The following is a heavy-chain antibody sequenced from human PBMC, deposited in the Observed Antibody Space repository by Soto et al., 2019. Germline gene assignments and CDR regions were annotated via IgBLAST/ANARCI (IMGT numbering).Heavy chain of an antibody. Sequence: QVQLVQSGAEVKKPGASVKVSCKASGYTFTSYGISWVRQAPGQGLEWMGWISAYNGNTNYAQKLQGRVTMTTDTSTSTAYKELRSLRADETAVYYCACASTVTTPNWFDPWGQGTLVTVSS. CDR3: ACASTVTTPNWFDP. J-gene: IGHJ5*02. V-gene: IGHV1-18*04. CDR2: ISAYNGNT. CDR1: GYTFTSYG. D-gene: IGHD4-17*01.